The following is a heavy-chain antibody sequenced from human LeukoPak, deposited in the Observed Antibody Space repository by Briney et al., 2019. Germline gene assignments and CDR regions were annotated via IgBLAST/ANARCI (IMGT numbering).Heavy chain of an antibody. Sequence: PSETLSLTCTVSGGSISSFYWTWIRQPPGQGLEWIAYIHSSGYTNYNPSLKSRVTISVDTSKNQFSLKVTSVTAAGTAVYYCAKRQGPNSGSYDYFDPWGQGTLVTVSS. J-gene: IGHJ5*02. CDR3: AKRQGPNSGSYDYFDP. CDR2: IHSSGYT. V-gene: IGHV4-4*09. D-gene: IGHD1-26*01. CDR1: GGSISSFY.